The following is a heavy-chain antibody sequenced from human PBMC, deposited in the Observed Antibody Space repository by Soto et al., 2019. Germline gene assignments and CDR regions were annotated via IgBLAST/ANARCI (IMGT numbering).Heavy chain of an antibody. CDR2: IYYSGST. V-gene: IGHV4-61*01. Sequence: QVQLQESGPGLVKPSETLSLTCTVSGGSVSSGSYYWSWIRQPPGKGLEWIGYIYYSGSTNYNPSLKSRVTISVDTSKNQFSLKLSSVTAADTAVYYCARVNSGSYYPDRYFDYWGQGTLVTVSS. CDR1: GGSVSSGSYY. J-gene: IGHJ4*02. D-gene: IGHD1-26*01. CDR3: ARVNSGSYYPDRYFDY.